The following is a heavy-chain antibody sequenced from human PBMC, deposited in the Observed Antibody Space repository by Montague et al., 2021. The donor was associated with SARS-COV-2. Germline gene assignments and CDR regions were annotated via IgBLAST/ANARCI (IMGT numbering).Heavy chain of an antibody. V-gene: IGHV4-31*03. CDR3: ARDLGGIDV. D-gene: IGHD3-10*01. Sequence: TLSLTCSVSGGSISSANYYWSWIRQHPGKGLEFIGYIYYSGSSFYNPSLKSRLTISVDTSKNRFSLRLSSATAADTALYYCARDLGGIDVWGQGTTVIVSS. CDR1: GGSISSANYY. J-gene: IGHJ6*02. CDR2: IYYSGSS.